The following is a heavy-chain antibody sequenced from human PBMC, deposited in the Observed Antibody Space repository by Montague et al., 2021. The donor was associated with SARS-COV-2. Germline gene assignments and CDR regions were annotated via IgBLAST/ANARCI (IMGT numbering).Heavy chain of an antibody. CDR3: ARVRKDDYGDNYFDY. CDR1: RDSKSGDTMTRYY. D-gene: IGHD4-17*01. V-gene: IGHV4-59*13. Sequence: SETLSLTCLFSRDSKSGDTMTRYYWSCIRQPPAKRLEWIGYISNSGFTNDNPSLKNRVTTSVDTSNNQFSLKLNSVTAADTAVYYCARVRKDDYGDNYFDYWGQGTLVTASS. J-gene: IGHJ4*02. CDR2: ISNSGFT.